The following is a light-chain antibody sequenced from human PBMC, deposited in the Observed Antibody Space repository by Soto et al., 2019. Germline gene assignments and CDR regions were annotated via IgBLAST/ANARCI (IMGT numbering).Light chain of an antibody. CDR2: EVS. J-gene: IGLJ2*01. CDR3: SSYTISSTVL. Sequence: QSALTQPASVSGSPGQSITISCTGTSSDVGTYKYVSWYQQHPGKAPKVLIYEVSNRPSGVSSRFSGSKSGNTASLTISGLQAEDEADYYCSSYTISSTVLFGGGTKLT. CDR1: SSDVGTYKY. V-gene: IGLV2-14*01.